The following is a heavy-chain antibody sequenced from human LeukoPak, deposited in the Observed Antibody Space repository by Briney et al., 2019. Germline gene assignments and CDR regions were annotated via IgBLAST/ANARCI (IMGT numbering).Heavy chain of an antibody. CDR3: APSRDGYNPFDY. J-gene: IGHJ4*02. CDR1: GFTFSSYW. Sequence: GGSLRFSCAASGFTFSSYWMHWVRQAPGKGLVWVSRINSDGSSTSYADSVKGRFTISRDNAKNTLYLQMNSLRAEDTAVYYCAPSRDGYNPFDYWGQGTLVTVSS. D-gene: IGHD5-24*01. CDR2: INSDGSST. V-gene: IGHV3-74*01.